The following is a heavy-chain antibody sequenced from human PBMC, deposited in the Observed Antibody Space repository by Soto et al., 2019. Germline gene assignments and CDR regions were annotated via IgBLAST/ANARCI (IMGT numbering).Heavy chain of an antibody. V-gene: IGHV1-69*13. Sequence: ASVKVSCKASGGTFSSYAISWVRQAPGQGLEWMGGIIPIFGTANYAQKFQGRVTITADESTSTAYMELSSLRSEDTAVYYCARDQGASRNLRFDGMDVWGQGTTVTVSS. CDR1: GGTFSSYA. J-gene: IGHJ6*02. CDR2: IIPIFGTA. D-gene: IGHD1-26*01. CDR3: ARDQGASRNLRFDGMDV.